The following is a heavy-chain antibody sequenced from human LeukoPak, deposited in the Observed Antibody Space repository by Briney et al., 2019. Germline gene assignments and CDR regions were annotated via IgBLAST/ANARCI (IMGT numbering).Heavy chain of an antibody. CDR2: IFYSGST. J-gene: IGHJ3*02. V-gene: IGHV4-59*01. Sequence: SETLSLTCTVSGGSLSRYYWSWIRQPPGKRLEWIGYIFYSGSTNYNPSLKSRVTMSVDTSQNQFSLRLSSVTAADTAVYYCARDRASSSWYEAFDIWGQGTMVTVSS. D-gene: IGHD6-13*01. CDR1: GGSLSRYY. CDR3: ARDRASSSWYEAFDI.